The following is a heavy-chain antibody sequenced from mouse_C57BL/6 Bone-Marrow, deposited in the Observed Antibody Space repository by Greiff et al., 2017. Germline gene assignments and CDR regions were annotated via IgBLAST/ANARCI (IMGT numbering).Heavy chain of an antibody. D-gene: IGHD1-1*01. CDR3: SLITTVPGYYYAMDY. Sequence: QVQLQQPGTELVKPGASVKLSCKASGYTFTSYWMHWVKQRPGQGLEWIGNINPSNGGTNYNEKFKSKATLTVDKSSSPAYMQLSSLTSEDSAVYYCSLITTVPGYYYAMDYWGQGTSVTVSS. CDR1: GYTFTSYW. CDR2: INPSNGGT. V-gene: IGHV1-53*01. J-gene: IGHJ4*01.